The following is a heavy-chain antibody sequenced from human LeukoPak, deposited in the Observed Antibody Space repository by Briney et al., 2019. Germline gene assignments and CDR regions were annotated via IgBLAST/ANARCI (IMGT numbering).Heavy chain of an antibody. V-gene: IGHV4-34*01. Sequence: PSETLSLTCAVYGGSFSGYYWSWIRQPPGKGLEWIGEINQSGSTNYNPSLKSRVTISVDTSKNQFSLKLSSVTAADTAVYYCARVRRGGGTMIVVVITRGDFDYWGQGTLVTVSS. CDR1: GGSFSGYY. D-gene: IGHD3-22*01. CDR3: ARVRRGGGTMIVVVITRGDFDY. J-gene: IGHJ4*02. CDR2: INQSGST.